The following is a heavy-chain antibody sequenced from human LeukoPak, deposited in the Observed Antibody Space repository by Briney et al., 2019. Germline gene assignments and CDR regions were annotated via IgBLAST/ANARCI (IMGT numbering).Heavy chain of an antibody. V-gene: IGHV3-33*01. J-gene: IGHJ6*04. CDR2: IWYDGSNK. Sequence: PGRSLRLSCAASGFTFSSYGMHWVRQAPGKGLEWVAVIWYDGSNKYYADSVKGRFTISRDNSKNTLYLQMNSLRAGDTAVYYCATPFGDSPGYGMDVWGKGTTVTVSS. CDR1: GFTFSSYG. D-gene: IGHD2-21*02. CDR3: ATPFGDSPGYGMDV.